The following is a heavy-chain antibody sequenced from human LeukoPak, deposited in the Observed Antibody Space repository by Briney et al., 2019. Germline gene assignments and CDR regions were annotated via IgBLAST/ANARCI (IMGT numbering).Heavy chain of an antibody. CDR1: GGSFSGYY. Sequence: PSETLSLTCAVYGGSFSGYYWSWIRQPPGKGLEWIGEINHSGSTNYNPSLKSRVTISVDTSKNQFSLKLSSVTAADTAVYYCARILRATRGGWFDSWGQGTLVTVSS. V-gene: IGHV4-34*01. D-gene: IGHD4-17*01. J-gene: IGHJ5*01. CDR2: INHSGST. CDR3: ARILRATRGGWFDS.